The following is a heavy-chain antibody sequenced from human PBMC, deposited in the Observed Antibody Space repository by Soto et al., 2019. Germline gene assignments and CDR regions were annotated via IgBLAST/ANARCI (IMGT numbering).Heavy chain of an antibody. J-gene: IGHJ4*01. CDR3: AGDSTGDKYFD. CDR1: QRNVANGQ. D-gene: IGHD6-25*01. V-gene: IGHV3-53*01. CDR2: IFGDGNT. Sequence: PXVSLRVSCVACQRNVANGQVNWVRQAPGRALQWVSLIFGDGNTRSGASVKGRFTISRDTSKNTVSLQMNSLRAEHTPFYCCAGDSTGDKYFD.